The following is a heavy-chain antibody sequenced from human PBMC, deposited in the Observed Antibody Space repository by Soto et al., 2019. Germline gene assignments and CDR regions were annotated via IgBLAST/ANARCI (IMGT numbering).Heavy chain of an antibody. J-gene: IGHJ4*02. D-gene: IGHD3-10*01. CDR2: IYYSGST. CDR1: GGSVSSGSYY. Sequence: SETLSLTCTVSGGSVSSGSYYWSWIRQPPGKGLEWIGYIYYSGSTNYNPSLKSRVTISVDTSKNQFSLKLSSVTAADTAVYYCARESFELWFGEYWGQGTLVTVSS. V-gene: IGHV4-61*01. CDR3: ARESFELWFGEY.